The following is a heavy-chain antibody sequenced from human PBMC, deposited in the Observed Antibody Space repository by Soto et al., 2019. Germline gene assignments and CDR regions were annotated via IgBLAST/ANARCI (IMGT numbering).Heavy chain of an antibody. Sequence: EVQLVESGGGLVKPGGSLRLSCAASGFTFSNAWMSWVRQAPGKGLEWVGRIKSKTDGGTTDYAAPVKGRFTISRDDSKNTLYLQMNSLKTEDTAVYYCFPGGYRHYFDYWGQGTLVTVSS. V-gene: IGHV3-15*01. J-gene: IGHJ4*02. CDR2: IKSKTDGGTT. CDR3: FPGGYRHYFDY. D-gene: IGHD3-22*01. CDR1: GFTFSNAW.